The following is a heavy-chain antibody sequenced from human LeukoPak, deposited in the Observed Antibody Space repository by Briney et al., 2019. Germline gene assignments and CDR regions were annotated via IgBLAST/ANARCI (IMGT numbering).Heavy chain of an antibody. CDR2: IYSGGST. CDR3: AKDSGSKVLRYFDWSPYFDY. CDR1: GFTVSSNY. V-gene: IGHV3-53*05. Sequence: GGSLRLSCAASGFTVSSNYMSWVRQAPGKGLEWVSVIYSGGSTYYADSVKGRFTISRDNSKNTLYLQMNSLRAEDTAVYYCAKDSGSKVLRYFDWSPYFDYWGQGTLVTVSS. J-gene: IGHJ4*02. D-gene: IGHD3-9*01.